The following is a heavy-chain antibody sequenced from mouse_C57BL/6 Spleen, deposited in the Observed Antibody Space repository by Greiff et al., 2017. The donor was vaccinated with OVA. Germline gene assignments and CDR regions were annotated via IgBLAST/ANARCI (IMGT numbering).Heavy chain of an antibody. V-gene: IGHV3-6*01. Sequence: EVQLQESGPGLVKPSQSLSLTCSVTGYSITSGYYWNWIRQFPGNKLEWMGYISYDGSNNYNPSLKNRISITRDTSKNQFFLKLNSVTTEDTATYYCASLYYYGSSYVNYAMDYWGQGTSVTVSS. CDR2: ISYDGSN. D-gene: IGHD1-1*01. J-gene: IGHJ4*01. CDR1: GYSITSGYY. CDR3: ASLYYYGSSYVNYAMDY.